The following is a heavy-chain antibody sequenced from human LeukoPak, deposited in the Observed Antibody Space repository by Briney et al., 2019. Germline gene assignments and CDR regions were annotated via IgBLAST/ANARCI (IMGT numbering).Heavy chain of an antibody. Sequence: SETLSLTCTVSGGSISSYYWSWIRQPPGKGLQLIGYIYYSGSASYNPSLKSRVTMSLDTSKNQFSLKLSSVTAADTAVYYCARSDPGYSYGYFDYWGQGTLVTVSS. D-gene: IGHD5-18*01. CDR3: ARSDPGYSYGYFDY. J-gene: IGHJ4*02. CDR1: GGSISSYY. CDR2: IYYSGSA. V-gene: IGHV4-59*01.